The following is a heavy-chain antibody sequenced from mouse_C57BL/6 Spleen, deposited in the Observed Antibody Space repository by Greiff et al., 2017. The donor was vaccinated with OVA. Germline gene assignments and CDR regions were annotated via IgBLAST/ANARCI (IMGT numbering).Heavy chain of an antibody. D-gene: IGHD1-1*01. CDR3: ARGGIYYGSSYEGYFDV. J-gene: IGHJ1*03. CDR1: GFTFSDYY. CDR2: INYDGSST. Sequence: EVQVVESEGGLVQPGSSMKLSCTASGFTFSDYYMAWVRQVPEKGLEWVANINYDGSSTYYLDSLKSRFIISRDNAKNILYLQMSSLKSEDTATYYCARGGIYYGSSYEGYFDVWGTGTTVTVSS. V-gene: IGHV5-16*01.